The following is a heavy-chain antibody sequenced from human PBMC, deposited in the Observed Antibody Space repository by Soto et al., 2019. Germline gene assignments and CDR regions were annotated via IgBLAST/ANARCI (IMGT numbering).Heavy chain of an antibody. Sequence: PGGSLRLSGAASGFTFSNYAMHWVRQAPGKGLEWVGRIKSKTDGGTTDYAAPVKGRFTISRDDSKNTLYLQMNSLRAEDTAVYYCAKGSNDHSDYGGIIWGQGTLVTVSS. CDR1: GFTFSNYA. J-gene: IGHJ4*02. CDR3: AKGSNDHSDYGGII. CDR2: IKSKTDGGTT. D-gene: IGHD4-17*01. V-gene: IGHV3-15*07.